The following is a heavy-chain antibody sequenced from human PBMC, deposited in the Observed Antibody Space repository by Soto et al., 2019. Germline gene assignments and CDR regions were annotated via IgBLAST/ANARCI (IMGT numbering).Heavy chain of an antibody. CDR2: ISGSGGST. D-gene: IGHD3-10*01. V-gene: IGHV3-23*01. CDR3: AKVEMATKIGSSFDY. J-gene: IGHJ4*02. Sequence: GGSLRLSCAASGFPFSSYAMSWVRQAPGKGLEWVSAISGSGGSTYYADSVKGRFTISRDNSKNTLYLQMNSLRAEDTAVYYCAKVEMATKIGSSFDYWGQGTLVTVSS. CDR1: GFPFSSYA.